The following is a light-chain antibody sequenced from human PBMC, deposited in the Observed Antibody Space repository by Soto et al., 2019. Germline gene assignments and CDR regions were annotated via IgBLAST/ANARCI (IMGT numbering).Light chain of an antibody. J-gene: IGKJ1*01. Sequence: EIVLTQSPATLSLSPGERATLSCRASQSVSSYLAWYQQKPCQAPRLLIYGASSRATGIPDRFSGSGSGTDFTLTISRLEPEDFAVYYCQQYGSSGTFGQGTKVDIK. V-gene: IGKV3-20*01. CDR2: GAS. CDR1: QSVSSY. CDR3: QQYGSSGT.